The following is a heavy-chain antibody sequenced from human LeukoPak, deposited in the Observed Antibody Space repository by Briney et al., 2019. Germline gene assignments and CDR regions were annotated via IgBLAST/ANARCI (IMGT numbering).Heavy chain of an antibody. D-gene: IGHD6-13*01. CDR1: GYIFTDYY. V-gene: IGHV1-2*06. J-gene: IGHJ4*02. Sequence: ASVKVSCKASGYIFTDYYMHWVRQAPGQGLEWMGRINPNSGGTNYAQKFQGRVTMTRDTSISTAYMELSRLRSDDTAVYYCARVGAAAAGTGHYYFDYWGQGTLVTVSS. CDR3: ARVGAAAAGTGHYYFDY. CDR2: INPNSGGT.